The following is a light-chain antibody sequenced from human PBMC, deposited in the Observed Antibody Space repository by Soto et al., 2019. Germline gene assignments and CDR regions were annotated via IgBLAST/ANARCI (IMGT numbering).Light chain of an antibody. CDR1: SSNLGAGFD. V-gene: IGLV1-40*01. J-gene: IGLJ1*01. CDR3: RSYDSNLRGFV. Sequence: QSVLTQAPSVSGAPGQRVTISSTGSSSNLGAGFDVHWYQQFPGTAPKLLIYATNSRPSGAPERFSGSKSGTSASLAVTGLLAEDEAEYFCRSYDSNLRGFVFGTGTKVTVL. CDR2: ATN.